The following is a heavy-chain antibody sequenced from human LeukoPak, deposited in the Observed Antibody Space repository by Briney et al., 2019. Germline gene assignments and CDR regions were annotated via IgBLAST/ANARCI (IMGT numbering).Heavy chain of an antibody. Sequence: PGGSLRLSCAASGLDFNDFAMTWVRQAPGKGLEWVSAISGSGGSTYYADSVKGRFTISRDNSRNTLYLQMNSLRAEDTAVYYCAKRKGGTMVRGVFDYWGQGTLVTVSS. J-gene: IGHJ4*02. D-gene: IGHD3-10*01. CDR3: AKRKGGTMVRGVFDY. CDR2: ISGSGGST. V-gene: IGHV3-23*01. CDR1: GLDFNDFA.